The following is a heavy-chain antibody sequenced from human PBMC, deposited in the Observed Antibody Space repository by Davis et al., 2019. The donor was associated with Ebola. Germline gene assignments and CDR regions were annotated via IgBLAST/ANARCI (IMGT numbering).Heavy chain of an antibody. D-gene: IGHD3-22*01. V-gene: IGHV4-39*01. CDR1: GGSISSPFYY. CDR3: TRQSRSAYDSSGYPWDYNGLDV. J-gene: IGHJ6*02. CDR2: VFYSGSS. Sequence: SETLSLTCTVSGGSISSPFYYWVWIRQPPGKGLEWVGSVFYSGSSYSNPSLMGRVAIFVDTSKNQFSLRLSSVTATDTAVYFCTRQSRSAYDSSGYPWDYNGLDVWGQGTTVTVSS.